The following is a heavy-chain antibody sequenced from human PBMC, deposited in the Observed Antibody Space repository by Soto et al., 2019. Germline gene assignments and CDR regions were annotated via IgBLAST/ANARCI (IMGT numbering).Heavy chain of an antibody. CDR2: IVVGSGNT. J-gene: IGHJ4*02. CDR1: GFTFTSSA. Sequence: SVKVSCKASGFTFTSSAVQWVRQARGQRLEWIGWIVVGSGNTNYTQKFQERVTITRDMSTSTAYMELSSLRSEDTAVYYCAARVHYYDSSGPGDYWGQGTLVTVSS. CDR3: AARVHYYDSSGPGDY. D-gene: IGHD3-22*01. V-gene: IGHV1-58*01.